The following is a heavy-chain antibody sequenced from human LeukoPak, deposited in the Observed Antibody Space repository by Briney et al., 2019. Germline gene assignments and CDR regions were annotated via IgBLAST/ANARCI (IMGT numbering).Heavy chain of an antibody. J-gene: IGHJ4*02. D-gene: IGHD3-22*01. CDR1: GYTLTELS. CDR3: ATDPPYDSSGYFDY. V-gene: IGHV1-24*01. Sequence: ASVTVSCTVSGYTLTELSMHWVRQAPGKGLEWMGGFDPEDGETIYAQKFQGRVTMTEDTSTDTAYMELSSLRSEDTAVYYCATDPPYDSSGYFDYWGQGTLVTVSS. CDR2: FDPEDGET.